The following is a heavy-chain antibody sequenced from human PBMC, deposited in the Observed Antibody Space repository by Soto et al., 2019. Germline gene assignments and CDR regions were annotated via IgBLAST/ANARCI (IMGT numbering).Heavy chain of an antibody. D-gene: IGHD2-15*01. CDR1: GASISSDNR. V-gene: IGHV4-4*02. J-gene: IGHJ6*02. CDR3: AKKVPAALRLYYFFGLDV. CDR2: ISQSGTT. Sequence: QVQLQESGPGLVKPSGTLSLTCAVSGASISSDNRWTWVRQPPGEGLEWIGEISQSGTTKYNPSLASRVTISVDKSKNQFSLRLTSMTAADTAVSYCAKKVPAALRLYYFFGLDVWGQGTTVTVSS.